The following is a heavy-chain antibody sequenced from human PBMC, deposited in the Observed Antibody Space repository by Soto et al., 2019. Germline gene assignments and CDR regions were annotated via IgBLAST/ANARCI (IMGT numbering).Heavy chain of an antibody. CDR1: GFTFSSYS. Sequence: PGGSLRLSCAASGFTFSSYSMNWVRQAPGKGLEWVSYISSSSSTIYYADSVKGRFTISRDNAKNSLYLQMNSLRAEDAAVYYCARGQGGYVANHFDYWGQGTLVTVSS. V-gene: IGHV3-48*01. J-gene: IGHJ4*02. D-gene: IGHD5-12*01. CDR2: ISSSSSTI. CDR3: ARGQGGYVANHFDY.